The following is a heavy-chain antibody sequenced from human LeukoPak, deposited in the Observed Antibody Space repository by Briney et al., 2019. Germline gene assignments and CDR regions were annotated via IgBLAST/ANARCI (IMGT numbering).Heavy chain of an antibody. CDR2: ISSNGGST. CDR1: GFIFSTYA. D-gene: IGHD4-11*01. J-gene: IGHJ4*02. V-gene: IGHV3-64*01. Sequence: PGGPLRLSCAASGFIFSTYAMHWVRQAPGKGLEYVTAISSNGGSTYYANSVKGRFTISRDNSKNTLYLQMGSLRAEDMAVYYCARATWTTVPTWFDYWGQGTLVTVSS. CDR3: ARATWTTVPTWFDY.